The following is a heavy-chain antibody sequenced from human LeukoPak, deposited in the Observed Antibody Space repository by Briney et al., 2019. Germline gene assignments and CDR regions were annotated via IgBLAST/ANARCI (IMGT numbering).Heavy chain of an antibody. CDR2: IYTSGST. V-gene: IGHV4-4*09. J-gene: IGHJ3*02. CDR3: ARLTPDTAMGGMIEVVTDAFDI. Sequence: SETLSLTCTVSGGSISSYYWSWIRQPPGKGLEWIGYIYTSGSTNYNPSLKSRVTISVDTSKNQFSLKLSSVTAADTAVYYCARLTPDTAMGGMIEVVTDAFDIWGQGTMVTVSS. D-gene: IGHD5-18*01. CDR1: GGSISSYY.